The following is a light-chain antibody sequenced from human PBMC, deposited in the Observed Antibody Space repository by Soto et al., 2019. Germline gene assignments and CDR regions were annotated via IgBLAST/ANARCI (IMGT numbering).Light chain of an antibody. CDR2: YAS. Sequence: EIVMTQSPATLSVSPGESATLSCRASQSVDNKLAWYQQKPGQAPRLLIYYASTRATGVPARFSGSGSGTEFTLTISSLQSEYFAVYYCQHHNDWVKTFGEGTKLEI. CDR1: QSVDNK. V-gene: IGKV3D-15*01. CDR3: QHHNDWVKT. J-gene: IGKJ2*01.